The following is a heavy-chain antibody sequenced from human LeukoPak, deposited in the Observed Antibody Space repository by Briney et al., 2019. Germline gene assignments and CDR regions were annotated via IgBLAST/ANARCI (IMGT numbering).Heavy chain of an antibody. V-gene: IGHV4-59*01. CDR1: GGSISSYY. D-gene: IGHD6-25*01. CDR2: IYYSGST. CDR3: ARSGKSGYVYY. J-gene: IGHJ4*02. Sequence: SETLSLTCTVSGGSISSYYWSWIRQPPGKGLEWIGYIYYSGSTNYNPSPKSRVTISVDTSKNQFSLKLSSVTAADTAVYYCARSGKSGYVYYWGQGTLVTVSS.